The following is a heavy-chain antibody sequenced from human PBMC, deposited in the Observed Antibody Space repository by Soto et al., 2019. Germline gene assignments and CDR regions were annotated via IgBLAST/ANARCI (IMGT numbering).Heavy chain of an antibody. CDR2: ISGSGDST. J-gene: IGHJ4*02. CDR1: GFTFSTYA. D-gene: IGHD6-19*01. Sequence: EVQLLESGGGLVQPGGSLRLSCAASGFTFSTYAMNWVRQAPGKGLEWVSGISGSGDSTYYADSVKGRFTVSRDNSTNKLYLQMKSLSAEDTAVFYCAKERSSGWRFDYWGQGTLVTVS. CDR3: AKERSSGWRFDY. V-gene: IGHV3-23*01.